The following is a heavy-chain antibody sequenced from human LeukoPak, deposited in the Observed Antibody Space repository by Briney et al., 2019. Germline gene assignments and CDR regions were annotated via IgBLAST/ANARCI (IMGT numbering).Heavy chain of an antibody. D-gene: IGHD3-22*01. CDR1: GYTFTGYY. CDR2: INPNSGGT. J-gene: IGHJ4*02. V-gene: IGHV1-2*02. CDR3: AKALGSSGYYPTVY. Sequence: ASVKVSCKASGYTFTGYYMHWLRQAPGQGREWMGWINPNSGGTNYAQKFQGRVTMTRDTSIRTAYMELSRLRSDDTAVYYCAKALGSSGYYPTVYWGQGTLVTVSS.